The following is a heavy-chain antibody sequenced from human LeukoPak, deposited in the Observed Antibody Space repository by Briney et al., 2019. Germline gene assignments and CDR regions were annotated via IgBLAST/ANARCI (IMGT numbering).Heavy chain of an antibody. CDR2: IYTTGST. CDR1: GDSISSDY. CDR3: ASASGY. D-gene: IGHD6-19*01. J-gene: IGHJ4*02. Sequence: KPSETLSLTCSVSGDSISSDYWSWIRQLAGKGLEWIGRIYTTGSTNYNPSLKSRVTMSVDMSKNQFSLKLSSVTAADTAVYYWASASGYWGQGTLVTVSS. V-gene: IGHV4-4*07.